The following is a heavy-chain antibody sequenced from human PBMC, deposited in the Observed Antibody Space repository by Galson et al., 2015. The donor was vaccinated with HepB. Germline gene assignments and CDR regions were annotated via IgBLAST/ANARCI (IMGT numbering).Heavy chain of an antibody. Sequence: SVKVPCKVSGYTLTELSMHWVRQAPGKGLEWMGGFDPEDGETIYAQKFQGRVTMTEDTSTDTAYMELSSLRSEDTAVYYCATFPLRQWLRLVPFDYWGQGTLVTVSS. CDR1: GYTLTELS. J-gene: IGHJ4*02. D-gene: IGHD5-12*01. CDR2: FDPEDGET. V-gene: IGHV1-24*01. CDR3: ATFPLRQWLRLVPFDY.